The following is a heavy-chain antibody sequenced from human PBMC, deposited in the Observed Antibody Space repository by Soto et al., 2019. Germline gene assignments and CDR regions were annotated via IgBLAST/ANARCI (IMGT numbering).Heavy chain of an antibody. CDR3: VKDRYVDY. V-gene: IGHV3-64D*06. J-gene: IGHJ4*02. CDR2: MSSNGGST. CDR1: GFTLSSYA. Sequence: ETLSLTCSVFGFTLSSYAMHWVRQAPGKGLQYVSSMSSNGGSTYYADSVKGRFTISRDNSKNTLYLQMNSLRVEDTAVYYCVKDRYVDYWGQGTLVTVSS.